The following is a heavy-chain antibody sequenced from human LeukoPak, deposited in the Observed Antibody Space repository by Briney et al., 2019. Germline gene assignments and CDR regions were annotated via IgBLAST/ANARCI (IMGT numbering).Heavy chain of an antibody. D-gene: IGHD1-1*01. CDR3: ARVLYYYYGMDV. J-gene: IGHJ6*02. CDR1: GFTFSSYV. Sequence: PGRSLRLSCAASGFTFSSYVMHWVRQAPGKGLEWVAVIWYDGSNKYYADSVKGRFTIPRDNSKNTLYLQMNSLRAEDTAVYYCARVLYYYYGMDVWGQGTTVTVSS. V-gene: IGHV3-33*01. CDR2: IWYDGSNK.